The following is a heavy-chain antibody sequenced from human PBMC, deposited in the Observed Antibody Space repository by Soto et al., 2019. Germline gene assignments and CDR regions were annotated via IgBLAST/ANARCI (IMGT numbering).Heavy chain of an antibody. J-gene: IGHJ4*02. V-gene: IGHV1-18*01. CDR1: GYIFSSYG. CDR3: ARDGHSSSPGFDY. Sequence: QVKRVQSGAEVKKPGASVKVSCKASGYIFSSYGISWVRQAPGQGLGWMGWISAYNGNTNYAQNLQGRVTMTTDTSTSTVYMEVRSLRSDDTAVYYCARDGHSSSPGFDYWGQGSLVTVSS. D-gene: IGHD6-6*01. CDR2: ISAYNGNT.